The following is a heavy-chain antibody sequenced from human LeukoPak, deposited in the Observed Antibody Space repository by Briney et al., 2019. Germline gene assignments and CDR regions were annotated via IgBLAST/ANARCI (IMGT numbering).Heavy chain of an antibody. D-gene: IGHD3-10*01. CDR3: ARQTGSGLFILP. V-gene: IGHV4-39*01. CDR1: GVSISSSNSY. Sequence: SETLSLTCTVSGVSISSSNSYWGWLRQPPGKGLEWIGSIYYSGNTYYNSSLKSRVTISIDTSANLFSLKLNSVTAADTAFYFCARQTGSGLFILPGGQGTLVTVSS. CDR2: IYYSGNT. J-gene: IGHJ4*02.